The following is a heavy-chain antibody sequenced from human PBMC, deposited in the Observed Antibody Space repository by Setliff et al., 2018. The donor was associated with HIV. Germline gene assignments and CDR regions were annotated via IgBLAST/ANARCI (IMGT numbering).Heavy chain of an antibody. CDR1: GGTFSNFR. V-gene: IGHV1-69*10. CDR3: ARGRELPGSPYYFDY. Sequence: SVKVSCKASGGTFSNFRISWVRQAPGQGLQWMGGIIPFLGIPNFSQKFQGRVTITADTSTSTAYMELRRLRSDDTALYYCARGRELPGSPYYFDYWGQGTLVTVSS. J-gene: IGHJ4*02. CDR2: IIPFLGIP. D-gene: IGHD1-7*01.